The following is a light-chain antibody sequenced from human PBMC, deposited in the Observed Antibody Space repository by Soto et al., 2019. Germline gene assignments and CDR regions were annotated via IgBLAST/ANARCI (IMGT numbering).Light chain of an antibody. CDR3: CSYAGSYTFVV. Sequence: QSALTQPRSVSGSPGQSVTISCTGSSSDVGAYNYVSWYQQRPGKAPKLMIYDVTSRPSGVPDRFSGFKSGNTASLTISGLQADDEADYYCCSYAGSYTFVVFGGGTQLTVL. CDR1: SSDVGAYNY. V-gene: IGLV2-11*01. CDR2: DVT. J-gene: IGLJ2*01.